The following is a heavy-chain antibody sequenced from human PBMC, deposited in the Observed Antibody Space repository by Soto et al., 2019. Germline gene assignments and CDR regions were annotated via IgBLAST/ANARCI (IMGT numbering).Heavy chain of an antibody. D-gene: IGHD4-17*01. Sequence: TSETLSLTCAVYGGSFSGYYWSWIRQPPGKGLEWIGEINHSGSTNYNPSLKSRVTISVDTSKNQFSLKLSSVTAADTAVYYCARVQRPYGDYDRTPYYYYYYMDVWGKGTTVTVSS. CDR2: INHSGST. J-gene: IGHJ6*03. V-gene: IGHV4-34*01. CDR1: GGSFSGYY. CDR3: ARVQRPYGDYDRTPYYYYYYMDV.